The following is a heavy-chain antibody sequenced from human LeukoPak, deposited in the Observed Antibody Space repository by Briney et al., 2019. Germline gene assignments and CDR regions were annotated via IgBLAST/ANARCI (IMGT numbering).Heavy chain of an antibody. J-gene: IGHJ4*02. CDR2: ISGSGGST. Sequence: GGSPRLSCAASGFTFSSYAMSWVRQAPGKGLEWVSAISGSGGSTYYADSVKGRFTISRDNSKNTLYLQMNSLRAEDTAVYYCAKDCSGWYVGYFDYWGQGTLVTVSS. CDR3: AKDCSGWYVGYFDY. CDR1: GFTFSSYA. V-gene: IGHV3-23*01. D-gene: IGHD6-19*01.